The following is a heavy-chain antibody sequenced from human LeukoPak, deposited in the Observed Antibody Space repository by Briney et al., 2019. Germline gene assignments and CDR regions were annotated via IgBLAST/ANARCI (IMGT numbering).Heavy chain of an antibody. J-gene: IGHJ5*02. V-gene: IGHV1-18*01. CDR3: ATVSRMVRGVIIGVDEYNWFDP. CDR1: GYTFTSYG. D-gene: IGHD3-10*01. Sequence: ASVKVSCKASGYTFTSYGISWVRQAPGQGLEWMGWISAYNGNTNYAQKLQGRVTMTTDTSTSTAYMELRSLRSDDTAVYYCATVSRMVRGVIIGVDEYNWFDPWGQGTLVTVSS. CDR2: ISAYNGNT.